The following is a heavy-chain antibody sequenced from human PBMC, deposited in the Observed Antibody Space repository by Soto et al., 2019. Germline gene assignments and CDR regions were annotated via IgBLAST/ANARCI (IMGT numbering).Heavy chain of an antibody. CDR3: TRDASRDSSARGWFDP. CDR1: GFTFRSFT. CDR2: ISSNSAYI. J-gene: IGHJ5*02. D-gene: IGHD6-13*01. Sequence: PXGSLGLSCAASGFTFRSFTMNGVRQAPGKGLEWVSTISSNSAYIYYTDALRGRFTISRGNAKDSLHLQMKSLRAEDTAVYYCTRDASRDSSARGWFDPWGPGTLVTVSS. V-gene: IGHV3-21*01.